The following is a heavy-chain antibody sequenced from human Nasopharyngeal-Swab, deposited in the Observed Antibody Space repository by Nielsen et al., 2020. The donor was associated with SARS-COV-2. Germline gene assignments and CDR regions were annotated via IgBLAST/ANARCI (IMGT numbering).Heavy chain of an antibody. J-gene: IGHJ4*02. V-gene: IGHV3-9*01. CDR3: TKGRADYSNPSFDN. CDR2: ITWNSGV. D-gene: IGHD4-11*01. CDR1: GFTYDDYA. Sequence: SLKISCVASGFTYDDYAMHWVRQAPGKGLEWVSGITWNSGVAYTDSVKGRFTISRDKARNSLYLQMNSLRTEDTAFYYCTKGRADYSNPSFDNWGQGTLVTVSS.